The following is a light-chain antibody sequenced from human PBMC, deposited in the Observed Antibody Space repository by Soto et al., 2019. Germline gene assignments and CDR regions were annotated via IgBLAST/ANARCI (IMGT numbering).Light chain of an antibody. CDR3: TSYAGSNIWV. CDR2: EVN. Sequence: QSALTQPPSASGSPGQSVTISCTGTSSDVGAYNYVSWYQQYPGKAPKLMIYEVNKPPSGVPDRFSGSKSAKTASLTVSGLQPEDEADYHRTSYAGSNIWVFGGGTKLTVL. CDR1: SSDVGAYNY. J-gene: IGLJ3*02. V-gene: IGLV2-8*01.